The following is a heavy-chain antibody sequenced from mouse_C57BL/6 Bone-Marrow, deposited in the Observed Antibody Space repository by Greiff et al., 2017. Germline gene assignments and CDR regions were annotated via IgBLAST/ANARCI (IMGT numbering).Heavy chain of an antibody. V-gene: IGHV1-15*01. Sequence: QVQLQQSGAELVRPGASVTLSCKASGYTFTDYEMHWVKQTPVHGLEWIGAIDPETGGTAYNQKFKGKAILTADKSSSTAYMELRSLTSEDSAGYYCTRSYYDYDGAWGQGTLVTVSA. CDR1: GYTFTDYE. CDR2: IDPETGGT. D-gene: IGHD2-4*01. J-gene: IGHJ3*01. CDR3: TRSYYDYDGA.